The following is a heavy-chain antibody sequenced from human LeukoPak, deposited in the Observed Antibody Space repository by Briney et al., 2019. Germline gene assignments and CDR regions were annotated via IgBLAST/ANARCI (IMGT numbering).Heavy chain of an antibody. CDR2: ISSSSSYI. CDR3: ARALEEAAGMDF. V-gene: IGHV3-21*04. D-gene: IGHD2-15*01. CDR1: GFTFSSYS. J-gene: IGHJ6*02. Sequence: GGSLRLSCAASGFTFSSYSMNWVRQAPGKGLEWVSSISSSSSYIYYADSVKGRFTISRDNAKNSLYLQMNSLRAEDTAVYYCARALEEAAGMDFWAKGPRSPSP.